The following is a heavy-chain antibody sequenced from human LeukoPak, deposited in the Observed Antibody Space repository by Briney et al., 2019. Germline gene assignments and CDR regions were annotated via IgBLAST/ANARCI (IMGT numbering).Heavy chain of an antibody. CDR3: AKWEYSSSSSFFDY. V-gene: IGHV3-23*01. D-gene: IGHD6-6*01. J-gene: IGHJ4*02. CDR1: GFIFSSYA. Sequence: GGSLRLSCAASGFIFSSYAMSWVRQAPGKGLEWVSAISGSGGSTYYADSVKGRFTISRDNSKNTLYLQMNSLRAEDTAVYYCAKWEYSSSSSFFDYWGQGTLVTVSS. CDR2: ISGSGGST.